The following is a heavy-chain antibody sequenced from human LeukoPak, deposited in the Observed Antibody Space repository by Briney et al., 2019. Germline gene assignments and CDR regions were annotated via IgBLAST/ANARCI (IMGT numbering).Heavy chain of an antibody. CDR2: IKQDGSEK. D-gene: IGHD2-2*01. Sequence: PGGSLRLSCAASGFTFSSYWMSWVRQAPGKGLEWVANIKQDGSEKYYVDSVKGRFTISRDNAKNSLYLQMNSLRAEDTAVYYCARGDDDCSSTSCSNDYWGQGTLVTVSS. CDR1: GFTFSSYW. CDR3: ARGDDDCSSTSCSNDY. J-gene: IGHJ4*02. V-gene: IGHV3-7*04.